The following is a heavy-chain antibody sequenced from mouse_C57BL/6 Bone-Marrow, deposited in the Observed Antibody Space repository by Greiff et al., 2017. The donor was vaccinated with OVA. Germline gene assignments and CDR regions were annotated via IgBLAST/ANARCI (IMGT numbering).Heavy chain of an antibody. J-gene: IGHJ2*01. Sequence: QVQLQQPGAELVRPGSSVKLSCKASGYTFTSYWMHWVKQRPIQGLEWIGNIDPSDSETHYNQKFKVKATLTVDNSSSTAYMQLSSLTPEDTAVYYCASSGFYYYSSSYFDYGGKGTTLTVYS. CDR3: ASSGFYYYSSSYFDY. D-gene: IGHD1-1*01. CDR2: IDPSDSET. CDR1: GYTFTSYW. V-gene: IGHV1-52*01.